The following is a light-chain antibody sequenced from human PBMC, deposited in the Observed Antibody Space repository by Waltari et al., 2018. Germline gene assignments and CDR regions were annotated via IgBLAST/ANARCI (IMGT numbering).Light chain of an antibody. Sequence: SYALTQPSSVSLSPGQTARITCSGAVLAKQYARWFQQKPGQAPVLVIYKDSERPSGIPERFSGSSSGTTVTLTISGAQVEDEADYYCYSAADNNRVFGGGTKLTVL. V-gene: IGLV3-27*01. J-gene: IGLJ3*02. CDR1: VLAKQY. CDR2: KDS. CDR3: YSAADNNRV.